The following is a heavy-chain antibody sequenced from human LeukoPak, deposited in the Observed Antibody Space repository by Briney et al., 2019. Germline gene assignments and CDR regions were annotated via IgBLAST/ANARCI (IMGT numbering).Heavy chain of an antibody. CDR3: ARNKGRYGSGRVHFDP. Sequence: SETLSLTCTVSGGSISNFYWNWVRQPPGKGLEWIAYIHYSGTTNYNPSLKSRVTISVDTSKNQLSLKLSSVTAADTAVYYCARNKGRYGSGRVHFDPWGQGTLVTVSS. CDR2: IHYSGTT. J-gene: IGHJ5*02. CDR1: GGSISNFY. V-gene: IGHV4-59*08. D-gene: IGHD3-10*01.